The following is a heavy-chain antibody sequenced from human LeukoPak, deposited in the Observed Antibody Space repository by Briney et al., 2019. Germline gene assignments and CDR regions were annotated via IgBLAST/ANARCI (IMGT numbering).Heavy chain of an antibody. Sequence: PGGSLRLSCAASGFTSSDYTMNWVRQSPGKGLEWVSGISVSDDSTYYVDAVKGRCTISRGKCNNMLYLQMNSLRVEDTAVYFCARDRYCVSTNCPYDCWGQGTPVTVSS. V-gene: IGHV3-23*01. D-gene: IGHD2-2*01. CDR1: GFTSSDYT. J-gene: IGHJ4*02. CDR2: ISVSDDST. CDR3: ARDRYCVSTNCPYDC.